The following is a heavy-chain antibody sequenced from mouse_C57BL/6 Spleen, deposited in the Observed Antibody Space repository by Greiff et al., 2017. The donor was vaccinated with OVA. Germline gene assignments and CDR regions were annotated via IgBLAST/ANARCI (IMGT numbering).Heavy chain of an antibody. D-gene: IGHD2-3*01. V-gene: IGHV7-3*01. CDR2: IRNKANGYTT. CDR3: ARGLLPSMDY. Sequence: EVKVVESGGGLVQPGGSLSLSCAASGFTFTDYYMSWVRQPPGKALEWLGFIRNKANGYTTEYSASVKGRFTISRDNSQSILYLQMNALRAEDSATYYCARGLLPSMDYWGQGTSVTVSS. J-gene: IGHJ4*01. CDR1: GFTFTDYY.